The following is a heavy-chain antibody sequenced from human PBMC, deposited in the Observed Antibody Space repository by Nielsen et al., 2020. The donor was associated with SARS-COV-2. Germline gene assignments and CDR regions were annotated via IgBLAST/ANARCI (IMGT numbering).Heavy chain of an antibody. V-gene: IGHV3-53*01. CDR1: GGSISSYY. Sequence: ETLSLTCTVSGGSISSYYWSWVRQAPGKGLEWVSVIYSGGSTYYADSVKGRFTISRDNSKNTLYLQMNSLRAEDTAVYYCARGYSSGWYIDPWGQGTLVTVSS. D-gene: IGHD6-19*01. J-gene: IGHJ5*02. CDR3: ARGYSSGWYIDP. CDR2: IYSGGST.